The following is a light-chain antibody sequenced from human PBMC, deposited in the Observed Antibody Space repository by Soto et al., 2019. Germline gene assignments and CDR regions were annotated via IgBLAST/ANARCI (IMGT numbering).Light chain of an antibody. V-gene: IGLV2-14*03. J-gene: IGLJ1*01. CDR2: DII. CDR1: NNDVGGYNY. CDR3: VSFTTSRSYV. Sequence: QSALTQPASVSGSPGQSITISCTGTNNDVGGYNYVSWYQQHPGKAPKLMIYDIINRPSGVSNRFSGSKSGNTASLTISGLQAEDEADYYCVSFTTSRSYVFGTGTKLTVL.